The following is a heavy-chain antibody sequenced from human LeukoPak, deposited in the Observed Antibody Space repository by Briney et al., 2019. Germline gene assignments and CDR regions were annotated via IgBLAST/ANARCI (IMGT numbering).Heavy chain of an antibody. CDR3: AKEGVQTPSDWYFDL. Sequence: EASVKVSCKASGYTFTGYYMHWVRQAPGQGLEWMGWINPNSGGTNYAQKFQGRVTMTRDTSISTAYMELSSLRAEDTAVYYCAKEGVQTPSDWYFDLWGRGTLVTVSS. J-gene: IGHJ2*01. CDR1: GYTFTGYY. CDR2: INPNSGGT. D-gene: IGHD1-26*01. V-gene: IGHV1-2*02.